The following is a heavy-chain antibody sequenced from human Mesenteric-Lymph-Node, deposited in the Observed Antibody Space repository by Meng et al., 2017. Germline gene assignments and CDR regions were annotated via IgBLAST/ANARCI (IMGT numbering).Heavy chain of an antibody. CDR2: LIPVLNKA. V-gene: IGHV1-69*10. Sequence: QVQLVQSGAEVKKPGSSVKVACKTSGGSFSTYTFSWGRQAPGQGLEWMGGLIPVLNKAKSAPRFQDRVTFTADETTTTAYMELSSLTFEDTAVYFCARGRGNQPLFDFWGQGTLVTVSS. CDR3: ARGRGNQPLFDF. D-gene: IGHD2/OR15-2a*01. J-gene: IGHJ4*02. CDR1: GGSFSTYT.